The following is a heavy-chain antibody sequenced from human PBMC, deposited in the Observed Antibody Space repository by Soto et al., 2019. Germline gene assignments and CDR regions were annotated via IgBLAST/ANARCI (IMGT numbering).Heavy chain of an antibody. CDR1: GGTFSSYA. CDR3: ARDNCSSTSCYYPFYYYGMDV. Sequence: SVKVSCKASGGTFSSYAISWVRQAPGQGLEWMGGIIPIFGTANYAQKFQGRVTITADKSTSAAYMELSSLRSEDTAVYYCARDNCSSTSCYYPFYYYGMDVWGQGTTVTVSS. CDR2: IIPIFGTA. V-gene: IGHV1-69*06. J-gene: IGHJ6*02. D-gene: IGHD2-2*01.